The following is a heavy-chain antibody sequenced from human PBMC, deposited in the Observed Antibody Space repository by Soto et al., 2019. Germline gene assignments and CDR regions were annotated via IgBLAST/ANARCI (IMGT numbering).Heavy chain of an antibody. CDR2: INPNSGGT. CDR3: ARAPVGYCSSTSCYTGAYYYYGMDV. Sequence: ASVKVSCKASGYTFTGYYMHWVRQAPGQGLEWMGWINPNSGGTNYAQKFQGRVTMTRDTSISTAYMELSRLRSDDTAVYYCARAPVGYCSSTSCYTGAYYYYGMDVWGQGTTVTVSS. D-gene: IGHD2-2*02. J-gene: IGHJ6*02. V-gene: IGHV1-2*02. CDR1: GYTFTGYY.